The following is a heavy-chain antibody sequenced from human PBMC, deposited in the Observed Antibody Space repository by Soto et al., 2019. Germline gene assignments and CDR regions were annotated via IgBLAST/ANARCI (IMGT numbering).Heavy chain of an antibody. Sequence: QVQLVESGGGLVKPGGSLRLSCAGSGFTLSDNAMSWIRQAPGKGLEWVSYISSSAYTIYYAASVKGRITISRDNAKNSLYLQMDSLRAEDTAVYYCSTLAYYNYYFDYWGQGTLVTVSS. V-gene: IGHV3-11*01. CDR1: GFTLSDNA. CDR2: ISSSAYTI. D-gene: IGHD3-10*01. J-gene: IGHJ4*02. CDR3: STLAYYNYYFDY.